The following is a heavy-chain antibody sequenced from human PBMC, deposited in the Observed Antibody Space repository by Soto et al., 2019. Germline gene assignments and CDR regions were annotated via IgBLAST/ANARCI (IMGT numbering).Heavy chain of an antibody. CDR2: FDLENGET. J-gene: IGHJ4*02. CDR3: AIEVRRSNQFGH. CDR1: GYTLTELS. D-gene: IGHD3-10*01. Sequence: ASVKVSCKVSGYTLTELSIHWVRQAPGEGLEWMGGFDLENGETIYAQRFQGRVTMTEESSADTPYMELSSLRSEDTAAYYCAIEVRRSNQFGHWGQGTMGTVSS. V-gene: IGHV1-24*01.